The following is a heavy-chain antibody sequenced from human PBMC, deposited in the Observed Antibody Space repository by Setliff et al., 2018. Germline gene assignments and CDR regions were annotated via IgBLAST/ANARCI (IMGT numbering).Heavy chain of an antibody. V-gene: IGHV1-18*01. Sequence: GASVKVSCKASGYTFTNYGISWVRQAPGQGLEWMGWISAYNDNTNYAQKVQGRVTMTTDASTSTAYMELRSLTSDDTAVYYCARDSPTVVTHIRAFDIWGQGTMVTVSS. CDR1: GYTFTNYG. J-gene: IGHJ3*02. D-gene: IGHD4-17*01. CDR2: ISAYNDNT. CDR3: ARDSPTVVTHIRAFDI.